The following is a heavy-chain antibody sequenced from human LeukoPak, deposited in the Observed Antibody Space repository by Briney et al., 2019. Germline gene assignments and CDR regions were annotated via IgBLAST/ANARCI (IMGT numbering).Heavy chain of an antibody. V-gene: IGHV5-51*01. CDR3: ARYYGATLNWFDP. CDR1: GYSFTSYW. D-gene: IGHD4-17*01. Sequence: GESLQIPCKGSGYSFTSYWIGWVRPMPGKGLEWMGIIYPGDSDTRYSPSFQGQVTISADKSISTAYLQWSSLKASDTAMYYCARYYGATLNWFDPWGQGTLVTVSS. CDR2: IYPGDSDT. J-gene: IGHJ5*02.